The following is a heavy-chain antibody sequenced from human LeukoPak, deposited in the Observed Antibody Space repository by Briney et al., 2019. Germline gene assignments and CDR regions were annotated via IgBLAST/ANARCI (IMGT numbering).Heavy chain of an antibody. CDR1: GGSLSNYY. Sequence: SETLSLTCAVYGGSLSNYYWNWIRQSPGKGLEWIGEISHSGSTRYNPSLKSRVTMSDDTSKNQFSLKLTSVTAADTAVYYCARVTGYMVEDYFDYWGQGTLVTVSS. J-gene: IGHJ4*02. CDR3: ARVTGYMVEDYFDY. CDR2: ISHSGST. D-gene: IGHD6-13*01. V-gene: IGHV4-34*01.